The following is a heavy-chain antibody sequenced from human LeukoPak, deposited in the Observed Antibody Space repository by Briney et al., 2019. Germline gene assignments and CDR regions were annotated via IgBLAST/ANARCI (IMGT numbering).Heavy chain of an antibody. J-gene: IGHJ5*02. D-gene: IGHD5-12*01. CDR3: ARSIKWLRLDLNGFDP. Sequence: SVKVSCKASGGTFSSYAISWVRQAPGQGLEWMGGIIPIFGAANYAQKFQGRVTITTDESTSTAYMELSSLRSEDTAVYYCARSIKWLRLDLNGFDPWGQGTLVTVSS. CDR2: IIPIFGAA. V-gene: IGHV1-69*05. CDR1: GGTFSSYA.